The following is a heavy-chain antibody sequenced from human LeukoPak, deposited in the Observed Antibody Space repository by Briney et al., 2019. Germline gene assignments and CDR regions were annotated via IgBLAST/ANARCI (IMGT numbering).Heavy chain of an antibody. V-gene: IGHV3-23*01. CDR1: GFTFSSYA. Sequence: PGGSLRLSCAASGFTFSSYAMSWVRQAPGKGLEWVSAISGSGGSTYYVDSVKGRFTISRDNSKNTLYLQMNSLRAEDTAVYYCAKDRFAYSGSYFDSWGQGTLVTVSS. CDR3: AKDRFAYSGSYFDS. J-gene: IGHJ4*02. D-gene: IGHD1-26*01. CDR2: ISGSGGST.